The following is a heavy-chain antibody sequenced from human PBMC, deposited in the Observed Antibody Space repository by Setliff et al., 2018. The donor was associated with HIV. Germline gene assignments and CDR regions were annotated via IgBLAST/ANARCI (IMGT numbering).Heavy chain of an antibody. Sequence: ASVKVSCKASGYNFTNYGISWVRQAPGQGLEWMGWVGNKGDTNYVQKLQDRLTITTDTSTSTAYLELRDLRSEDTAVYYCARDPRYSSVWFRNGGVDYWGQGTLVTVSS. V-gene: IGHV1-18*01. J-gene: IGHJ4*02. CDR1: GYNFTNYG. CDR2: VGNKGDT. CDR3: ARDPRYSSVWFRNGGVDY. D-gene: IGHD6-19*01.